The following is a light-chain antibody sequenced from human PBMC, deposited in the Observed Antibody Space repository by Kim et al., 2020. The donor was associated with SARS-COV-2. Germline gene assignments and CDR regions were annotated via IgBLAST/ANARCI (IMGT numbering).Light chain of an antibody. J-gene: IGKJ5*01. Sequence: SASVGDTVTITCRASQGISNYLTWFQQKPGKAPKSLIFAASTLHSGVPSKFSGSGFGTDFTLTISSLQPEDSATYYCQQYNHYPITFGQGTRLEIK. CDR2: AAS. CDR1: QGISNY. CDR3: QQYNHYPIT. V-gene: IGKV1-16*02.